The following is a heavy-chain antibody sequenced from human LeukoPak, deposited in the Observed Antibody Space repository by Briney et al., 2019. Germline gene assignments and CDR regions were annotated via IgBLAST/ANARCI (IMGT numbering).Heavy chain of an antibody. Sequence: LSLTCTVSGGSISSYYWSWIRRPPGKGLEWVSYISSSSTYTNSADSVRGRFTISRDNAKNTLYLQMNSLRAEDTAVYYCAKSQGSGYYRGHIDYWGQGTLVTVSA. V-gene: IGHV3-11*03. CDR2: ISSSSTYT. D-gene: IGHD3-22*01. CDR1: GGSISSYY. CDR3: AKSQGSGYYRGHIDY. J-gene: IGHJ4*02.